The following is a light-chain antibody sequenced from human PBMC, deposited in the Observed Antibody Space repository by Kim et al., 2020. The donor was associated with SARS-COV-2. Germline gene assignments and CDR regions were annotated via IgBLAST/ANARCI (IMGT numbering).Light chain of an antibody. CDR3: QVWDSSSDHLV. CDR1: NSGSKS. V-gene: IGLV3-21*03. CDR2: DDS. J-gene: IGLJ3*02. Sequence: APGKTVRMTWGGNNSGSKSVHWYQQKPGQAPVLVIYDDSDRPSGIPERFSGSNSGNTATLTISRVEAGDEADYYCQVWDSSSDHLVFGGGTQLTVL.